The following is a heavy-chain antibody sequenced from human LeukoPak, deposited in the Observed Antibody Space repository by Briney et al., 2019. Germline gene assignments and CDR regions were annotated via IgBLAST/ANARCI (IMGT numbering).Heavy chain of an antibody. Sequence: ASVKVSCKASAYTFSTSGMSWVRQAPGQGLEWMGWISAYNGKTNYAQKLQGRVTMTTDTSTTTAYMELRSLRTDDTAVYYCARPDSTSAPMVRGHPITPKRYYYYGMDVWGQGTTVTVSS. CDR2: ISAYNGKT. CDR1: AYTFSTSG. J-gene: IGHJ6*02. D-gene: IGHD3-10*01. CDR3: ARPDSTSAPMVRGHPITPKRYYYYGMDV. V-gene: IGHV1-18*01.